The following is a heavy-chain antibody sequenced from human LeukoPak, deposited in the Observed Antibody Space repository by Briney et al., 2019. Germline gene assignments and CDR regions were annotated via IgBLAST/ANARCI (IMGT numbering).Heavy chain of an antibody. CDR2: ISAYNGNT. J-gene: IGHJ4*02. D-gene: IGHD6-13*01. V-gene: IGHV1-18*01. CDR1: GYTFTSYG. Sequence: ASVKVSCKASGYTFTSYGISWVRQAPGQGLEWMAWISAYNGNTNYAQKLQGRVTMTTDTSTSIAYMELRSLRSDDTAVYYCAREGGYSSSWYFDYWGQGTLVTVSS. CDR3: AREGGYSSSWYFDY.